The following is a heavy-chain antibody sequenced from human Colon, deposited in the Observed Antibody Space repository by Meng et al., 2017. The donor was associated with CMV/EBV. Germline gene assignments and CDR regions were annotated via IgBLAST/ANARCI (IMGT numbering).Heavy chain of an antibody. Sequence: FIFHSYRMFSVRPAPGKGLEWISGISGSSEYIFYADSLKSRSAISRDNAENSLFLHMSSLRAEDTAVYYCARALYDSLTGYSRYFDLWGRGTLVTVSS. V-gene: IGHV3-21*06. D-gene: IGHD3-9*01. CDR1: FIFHSYR. CDR2: ISGSSEYI. J-gene: IGHJ2*01. CDR3: ARALYDSLTGYSRYFDL.